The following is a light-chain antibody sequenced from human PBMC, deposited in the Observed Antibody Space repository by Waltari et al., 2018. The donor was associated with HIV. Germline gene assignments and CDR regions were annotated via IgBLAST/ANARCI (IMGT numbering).Light chain of an antibody. CDR2: EVS. J-gene: IGLJ2*01. CDR1: SSDVGGYNL. CDR3: CAYAGSTTYVI. Sequence: QSALTQPASVSGSPGQSITIPCTGTSSDVGGYNLFSWSQQHPGKAPKLMIYEVSKRPSGVSNRFSGSKSGNTASLTISGLQAEDEADYYCCAYAGSTTYVIFGGGTKLTVL. V-gene: IGLV2-23*02.